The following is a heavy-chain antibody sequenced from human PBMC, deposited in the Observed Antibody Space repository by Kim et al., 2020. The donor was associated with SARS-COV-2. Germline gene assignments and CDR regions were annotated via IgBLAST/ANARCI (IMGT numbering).Heavy chain of an antibody. CDR3: ARSAMTRGSYGGNSFDWYFDL. D-gene: IGHD4-17*01. Sequence: GGSLRLSCAASGFTVSSNDMSWVRQAPGKGLEWVSVICSGGSTYYADSVKGRFTISRDNSKNKLYLQMNSLIAEDTAVYYCARSAMTRGSYGGNSFDWYFDLWGRGTLVTVSS. CDR1: GFTVSSND. V-gene: IGHV3-53*01. CDR2: ICSGGST. J-gene: IGHJ2*01.